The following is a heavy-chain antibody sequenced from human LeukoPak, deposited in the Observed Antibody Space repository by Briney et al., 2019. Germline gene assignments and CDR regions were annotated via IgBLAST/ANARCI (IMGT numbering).Heavy chain of an antibody. J-gene: IGHJ4*02. CDR1: GFTFSSYS. D-gene: IGHD2-2*01. Sequence: GGSLRLSCAASGFTFSSYSMNWVRQAPGKGLEWVSSISSSSSYIYYADSVKGRFTISRDNAKNSLYLQMNSLRAEDTAVYYCARVYCSSTSCLPRIDYWGQGTLVTVSS. V-gene: IGHV3-21*01. CDR3: ARVYCSSTSCLPRIDY. CDR2: ISSSSSYI.